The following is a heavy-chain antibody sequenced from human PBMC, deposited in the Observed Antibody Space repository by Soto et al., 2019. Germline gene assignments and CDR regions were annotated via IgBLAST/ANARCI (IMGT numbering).Heavy chain of an antibody. CDR2: ISAYNGNT. J-gene: IGHJ4*02. D-gene: IGHD6-19*01. CDR3: ARNSVGYSSGWYGPVDY. CDR1: GYTFTSYG. V-gene: IGHV1-18*01. Sequence: ASVKVSCKASGYTFTSYGISWVRQAPGQGLEWMGWISAYNGNTNYAQKLQGRVTMTTDTSTSTAYMELRSLRSDDTAVYYCARNSVGYSSGWYGPVDYWGQGTLVTVSS.